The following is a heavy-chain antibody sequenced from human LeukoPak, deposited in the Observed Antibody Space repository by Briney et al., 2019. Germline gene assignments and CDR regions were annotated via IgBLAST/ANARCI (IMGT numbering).Heavy chain of an antibody. CDR1: AFTFSDYS. CDR3: AREDNSWGPNNLDL. CDR2: IDTSSSTM. J-gene: IGHJ3*01. V-gene: IGHV3-48*02. Sequence: GGSLRLSCAASAFTFSDYSMNWVRQAPGKGLEWISYIDTSSSTMYYADSVMGRFTISRDNAKESLYLQMNSLRDEDTAVYYCAREDNSWGPNNLDLWGQGTMVTVSS. D-gene: IGHD7-27*01.